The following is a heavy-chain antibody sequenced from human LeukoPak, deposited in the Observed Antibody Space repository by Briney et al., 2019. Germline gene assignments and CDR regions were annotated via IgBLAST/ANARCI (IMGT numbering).Heavy chain of an antibody. D-gene: IGHD1-1*01. CDR3: ARVNINNWHSCDY. CDR1: GGSISSNNW. Sequence: PSETLSLTCAVSGGSISSNNWWGGVRQPPGKGLEWIGEIYHSGSPNYNPSLKSRVTISVDKSRNHFSLNLSSVTAADTAVYYCARVNINNWHSCDYWGQGTLVTVSS. V-gene: IGHV4-4*02. CDR2: IYHSGSP. J-gene: IGHJ4*02.